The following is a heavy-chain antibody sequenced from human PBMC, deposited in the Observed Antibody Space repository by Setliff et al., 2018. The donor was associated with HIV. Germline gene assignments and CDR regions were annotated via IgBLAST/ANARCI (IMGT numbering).Heavy chain of an antibody. Sequence: PSETLSLTCTLSGASISSHYWSWIRQAPGKGLEWVGSVDFRGNSSANPSLKSRLMISVDTSKNRLSRKLTSVTAADTAVYFCARAGYNLWSGYDAFDVWGQGTLVTVSS. CDR3: ARAGYNLWSGYDAFDV. CDR1: GASISSHY. D-gene: IGHD3-3*01. J-gene: IGHJ3*01. V-gene: IGHV4-59*11. CDR2: VDFRGNS.